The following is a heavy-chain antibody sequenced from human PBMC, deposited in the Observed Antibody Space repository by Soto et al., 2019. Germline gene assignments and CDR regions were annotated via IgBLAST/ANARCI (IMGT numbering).Heavy chain of an antibody. CDR1: GGSISSGGYS. J-gene: IGHJ4*02. V-gene: IGHV4-30-2*01. D-gene: IGHD5-18*01. CDR3: ARGYGRNFDY. Sequence: NPSETLSLTCAVSGGSISSGGYSWSWIRQPPGKGLEWIGDINHSGSTYYNPSLKSRVTTSADTSKNQFSLKLSSVTAADTAVYNCARGYGRNFDYWGQGTLVTVSS. CDR2: INHSGST.